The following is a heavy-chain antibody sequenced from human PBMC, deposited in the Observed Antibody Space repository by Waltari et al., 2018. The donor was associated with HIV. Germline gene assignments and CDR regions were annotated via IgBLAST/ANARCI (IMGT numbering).Heavy chain of an antibody. V-gene: IGHV3-30*04. CDR2: ISYDGSNK. CDR1: GFTFSSYA. CDR3: ARVVIVVITGDWYFDL. Sequence: PASGFTFSSYAMHWVRQAPGKGLEWVAVISYDGSNKYYADSVKGRFTISRDNSKNTLYLQMNSLRAEDTAVYYCARVVIVVITGDWYFDLWGRGTLVTVSS. D-gene: IGHD3-22*01. J-gene: IGHJ2*01.